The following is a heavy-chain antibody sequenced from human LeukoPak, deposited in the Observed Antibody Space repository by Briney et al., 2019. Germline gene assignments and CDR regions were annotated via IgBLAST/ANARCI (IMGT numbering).Heavy chain of an antibody. J-gene: IGHJ6*03. CDR2: INPAGGRT. CDR1: GYIFITHY. Sequence: ASVKVSCKASGYIFITHYIHWVRQAPGQGLEWVGMINPAGGRTVYAQKFQGRVTMSTDTSTSAVSMELSSLRSEDTAVYYCARGDGDDYYYYMDVWGKGTTVTVSS. D-gene: IGHD3-10*01. CDR3: ARGDGDDYYYYMDV. V-gene: IGHV1-46*01.